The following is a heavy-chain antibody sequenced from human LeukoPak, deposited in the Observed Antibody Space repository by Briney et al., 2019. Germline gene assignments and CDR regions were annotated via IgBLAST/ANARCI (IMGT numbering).Heavy chain of an antibody. D-gene: IGHD2-8*02. CDR1: GASTSSAGYF. CDR2: IYYSGRP. Sequence: SSETLSLTCTVSGASTSSAGYFWGWIRQPPGKGLEWIGTIYYSGRPYFNPSLNSRVTISVDASKNQFSLKLNSVTAADTAVYYCAVAGARYSDTGGLYAFDFWGRGTMVTVSS. CDR3: AVAGARYSDTGGLYAFDF. V-gene: IGHV4-39*01. J-gene: IGHJ3*01.